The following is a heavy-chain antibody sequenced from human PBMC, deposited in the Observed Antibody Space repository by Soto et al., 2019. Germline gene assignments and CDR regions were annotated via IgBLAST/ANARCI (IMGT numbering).Heavy chain of an antibody. CDR2: IWYDGINK. CDR3: ARDRNSYDSSGLDY. J-gene: IGHJ4*02. Sequence: GGSLRLSCAASGFTFSSYGMHWVRQAPGKGLEWVAGIWYDGINKYYADSVKGRFTISRDNSKNTLYLQMNSLRAEDTAVYYCARDRNSYDSSGLDYWGREPWSPSPQ. V-gene: IGHV3-33*01. CDR1: GFTFSSYG. D-gene: IGHD3-22*01.